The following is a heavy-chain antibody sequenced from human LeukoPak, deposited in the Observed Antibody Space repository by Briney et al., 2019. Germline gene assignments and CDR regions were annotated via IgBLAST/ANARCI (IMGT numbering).Heavy chain of an antibody. CDR1: GFTFSTYW. Sequence: PGGSLRLSCAASGFTFSTYWMLWVRQAPGKGLEWVANIKGDGSEKHYVDSVKGRFTISRDNAKNSPYLQMNSLRVEDTALYFCARGMTWSAYWGQGTLVAVAS. CDR3: ARGMTWSAY. J-gene: IGHJ4*02. CDR2: IKGDGSEK. V-gene: IGHV3-7*04. D-gene: IGHD2-21*02.